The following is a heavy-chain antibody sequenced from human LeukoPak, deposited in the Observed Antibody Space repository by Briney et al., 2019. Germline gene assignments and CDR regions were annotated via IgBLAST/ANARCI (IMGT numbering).Heavy chain of an antibody. D-gene: IGHD2-15*01. CDR1: GYTFTGYY. V-gene: IGHV1-69*13. CDR2: IIPIFGTA. CDR3: ARDRDCSGGSCYPGPYYYGMDV. Sequence: GASVKVSCKASGYTFTGYYMHWVRQAPGQGLEWMGGIIPIFGTANYAQKFQGRVTITADESTSTAYMELSSLRSEDTAVYYCARDRDCSGGSCYPGPYYYGMDVWGQGTTVTVSS. J-gene: IGHJ6*02.